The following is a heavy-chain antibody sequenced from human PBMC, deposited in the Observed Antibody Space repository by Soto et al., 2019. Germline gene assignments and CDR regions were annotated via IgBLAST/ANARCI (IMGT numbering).Heavy chain of an antibody. CDR2: ISAYNDNT. D-gene: IGHD3-22*01. CDR1: GYTFTNYG. J-gene: IGHJ4*02. V-gene: IGHV1-18*01. CDR3: ARDTNYYDSSGNGYYFDY. Sequence: ASVKVSCKASGYTFTNYGISWVRQAPGQGHEWMGWISAYNDNTNCAQKLQGRVTMTTDTSTSTAYMELRSLRSDDTAVYYCARDTNYYDSSGNGYYFDYWGQGTLVTVSS.